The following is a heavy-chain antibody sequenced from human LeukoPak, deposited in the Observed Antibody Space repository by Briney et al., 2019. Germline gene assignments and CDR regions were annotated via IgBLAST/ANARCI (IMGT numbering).Heavy chain of an antibody. CDR2: ISSSGSTI. J-gene: IGHJ6*03. D-gene: IGHD6-13*01. V-gene: IGHV3-48*03. CDR3: ARVQIGYSSSWSVGHYMDV. CDR1: GFTFSSYE. Sequence: GGSLRLSCAASGFTFSSYEMNWVRQAPGKGLEWVSYISSSGSTIYYADSVKGRFTISRDNAKNSLYLQMNSLRAEDTAVYYCARVQIGYSSSWSVGHYMDVWGKGTTVTISS.